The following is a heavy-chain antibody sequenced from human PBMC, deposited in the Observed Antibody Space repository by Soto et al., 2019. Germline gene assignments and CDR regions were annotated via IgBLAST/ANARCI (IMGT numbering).Heavy chain of an antibody. J-gene: IGHJ6*02. CDR2: IYPGDSDT. V-gene: IGHV5-51*01. CDR3: ARGGNIVVVTAYSGMDV. Sequence: GESLKISCKGSGYSFTSYWIGWVRQMPGKGLEWMGIIYPGDSDTRYSPSFQGQVTISADKSISTAYLQWSSLKASDTAMYYCARGGNIVVVTAYSGMDVWGQGTTVTVSS. CDR1: GYSFTSYW. D-gene: IGHD2-21*02.